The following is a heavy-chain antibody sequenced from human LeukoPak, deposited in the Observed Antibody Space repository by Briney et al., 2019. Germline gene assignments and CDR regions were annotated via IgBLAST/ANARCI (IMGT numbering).Heavy chain of an antibody. D-gene: IGHD5-18*01. CDR2: ITDSGART. CDR1: GFSFSNYA. CDR3: AKGVGTGMAYHNGTDV. Sequence: PGGSLKLSCVASGFSFSNYAMTWVRQAPGKGLEWVSTITDSGARTYYADSVKGRFTISRANSQNTLDLQMNSLRVEGTAIYYCAKGVGTGMAYHNGTDVWGQGNRVTVSS. J-gene: IGHJ6*02. V-gene: IGHV3-23*01.